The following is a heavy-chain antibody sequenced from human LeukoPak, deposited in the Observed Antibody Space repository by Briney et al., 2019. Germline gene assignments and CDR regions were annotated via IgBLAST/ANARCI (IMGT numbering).Heavy chain of an antibody. CDR2: IKKDGSEK. D-gene: IGHD5-18*01. CDR1: GFTFSSYW. Sequence: GGSLRLSCAASGFTFSSYWMSWVRPAPGKGLEWVANIKKDGSEKYYVYSVKGRFTISRDNAKTPQYLQMNSLRAEETAVYYCARQYSSTSGDAFDIWGERTMVTVS. V-gene: IGHV3-7*01. J-gene: IGHJ3*02. CDR3: ARQYSSTSGDAFDI.